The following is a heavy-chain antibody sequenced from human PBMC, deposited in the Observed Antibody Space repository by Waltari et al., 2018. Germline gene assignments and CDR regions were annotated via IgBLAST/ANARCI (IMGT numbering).Heavy chain of an antibody. J-gene: IGHJ4*02. CDR3: ARDYGGFDY. CDR2: IYYSGST. Sequence: QVQLQESGPGLVKPSETLSLPCTVSGGSISSYYWSWIRQPPGKGLEWIGYIYYSGSTNYNPSLKSRVTISVDTSKNQFSLKLSSVTAADTAVYYCARDYGGFDYWGQGTLVTVSS. D-gene: IGHD3-10*01. CDR1: GGSISSYY. V-gene: IGHV4-59*01.